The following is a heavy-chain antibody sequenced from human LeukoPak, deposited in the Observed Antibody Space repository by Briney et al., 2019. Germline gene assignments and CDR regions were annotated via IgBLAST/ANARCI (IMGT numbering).Heavy chain of an antibody. CDR3: ARDMYEMATIGQAFDI. Sequence: ASVKVSCKASGGTFSSYAISWVRQAPGQGLEWMGGIIPIFGTANYAQKFQGRVTITTDESTSTAYKELSSLRSEDTAVYYCARDMYEMATIGQAFDIWGQGTMVTVSS. V-gene: IGHV1-69*05. J-gene: IGHJ3*02. D-gene: IGHD5-24*01. CDR2: IIPIFGTA. CDR1: GGTFSSYA.